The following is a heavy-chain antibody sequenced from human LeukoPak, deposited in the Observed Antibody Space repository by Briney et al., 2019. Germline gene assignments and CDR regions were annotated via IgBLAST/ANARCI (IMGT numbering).Heavy chain of an antibody. J-gene: IGHJ5*02. CDR2: IYHSEST. D-gene: IGHD3-22*01. CDR1: DYSISSGYY. CDR3: ERHSSLYDSSGYIAGWFDP. Sequence: SETLSLTCTLSDYSISSGYYWGWIRQPPAKVLEWIGSIYHSESTYYNPSLKSRVTISVDTSKNQFYLKLSSVTDADTAVYYCERHSSLYDSSGYIAGWFDPWGQGTVVTVSS. V-gene: IGHV4-38-2*02.